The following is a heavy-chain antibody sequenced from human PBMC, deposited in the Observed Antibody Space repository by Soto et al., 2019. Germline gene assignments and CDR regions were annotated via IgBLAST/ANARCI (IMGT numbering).Heavy chain of an antibody. CDR1: GFSLSAGGVG. CDR2: IYWDDDK. J-gene: IGHJ4*02. D-gene: IGHD1-26*01. V-gene: IGHV2-5*02. Sequence: QITLKESGPTLVKPTQTLTLTCTFSGFSLSAGGVGVGWIRQPPGKALECLALIYWDDDKRYRPSLKSKLTTTKDTSKNQVVLTMTNMDPMDTATYYCAHRGAKESLFDFWGQGTLVTVSS. CDR3: AHRGAKESLFDF.